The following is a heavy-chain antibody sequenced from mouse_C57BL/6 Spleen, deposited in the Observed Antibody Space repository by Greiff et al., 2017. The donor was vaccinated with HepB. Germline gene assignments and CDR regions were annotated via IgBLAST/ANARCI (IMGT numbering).Heavy chain of an antibody. Sequence: VQLKESGPELVKPGASVKISCKASGYSFTGYYMNWVKQSPEKSLEWIGEINPSTGGTTYNQKFKAKATLTVDKSSSTAYMQLKSLTSEDSAVYYCARSGVYYGNFIGFAYWGQGTLVTVSA. CDR1: GYSFTGYY. D-gene: IGHD2-1*01. CDR3: ARSGVYYGNFIGFAY. V-gene: IGHV1-42*01. J-gene: IGHJ3*01. CDR2: INPSTGGT.